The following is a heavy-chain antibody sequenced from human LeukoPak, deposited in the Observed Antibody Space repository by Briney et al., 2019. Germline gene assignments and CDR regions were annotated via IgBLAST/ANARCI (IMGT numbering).Heavy chain of an antibody. J-gene: IGHJ4*02. CDR3: AKRRGADRAIIDY. CDR1: RFTSSSYW. Sequence: RGSLRLSCATSRFTSSSYWMHWVRRADGKWLEWASRIDTEGNSAAYAESVRGRLNISRDNAKDTLYLQMDRLRAEDTAVYYCAKRRGADRAIIDYWGQGVRVTVSS. D-gene: IGHD5-18*01. V-gene: IGHV3-74*01. CDR2: IDTEGNSA.